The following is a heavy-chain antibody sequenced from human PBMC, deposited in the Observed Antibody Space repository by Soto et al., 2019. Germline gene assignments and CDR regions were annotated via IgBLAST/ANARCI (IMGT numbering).Heavy chain of an antibody. V-gene: IGHV1-46*03. J-gene: IGHJ6*02. Sequence: ASVKVSCKASGYTFTSYYMHWVRQAPGQGLEWMGIINPSGGSTSYAQKFQGRVTMTRDTSTSTVYMELSSLRSEDTAVYYCARDGYRGFYYYYGMDVWGQGTTVTVSS. CDR3: ARDGYRGFYYYYGMDV. CDR2: INPSGGST. CDR1: GYTFTSYY. D-gene: IGHD3-10*01.